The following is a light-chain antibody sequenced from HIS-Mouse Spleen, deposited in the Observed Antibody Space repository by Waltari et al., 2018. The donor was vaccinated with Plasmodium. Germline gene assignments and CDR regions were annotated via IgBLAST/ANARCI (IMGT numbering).Light chain of an antibody. CDR2: AAS. V-gene: IGKV1-8*01. CDR1: QGMSSY. Sequence: AIRMTHSPSPFSASTGDRVTITCRASQGMSSYLAWYQQKPGKAPELLIYAASTWQSGAASRFSGSGSGTDCSLTSSLLQSEDFATYYCQQYYSYLLTCGGGTKVEIK. CDR3: QQYYSYLLT. J-gene: IGKJ4*01.